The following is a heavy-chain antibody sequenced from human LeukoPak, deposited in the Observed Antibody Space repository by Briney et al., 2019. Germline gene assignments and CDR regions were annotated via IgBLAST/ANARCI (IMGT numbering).Heavy chain of an antibody. Sequence: GGSLRLSCAASGFTFDDYGMSWVRQAPGKGLEWVSGINWNGGSTGYADSVKGRFTISRDNAKNSLYLQMNSLRAEDTALYYCARWGIVVVISSDAFDIWGRGTMVTVSS. V-gene: IGHV3-20*04. CDR3: ARWGIVVVISSDAFDI. D-gene: IGHD3-22*01. J-gene: IGHJ3*02. CDR1: GFTFDDYG. CDR2: INWNGGST.